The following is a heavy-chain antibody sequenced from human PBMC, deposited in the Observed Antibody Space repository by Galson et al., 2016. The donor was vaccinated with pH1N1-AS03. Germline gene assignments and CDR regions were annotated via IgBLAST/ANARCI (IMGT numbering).Heavy chain of an antibody. CDR2: ISGYNGKT. J-gene: IGHJ4*02. Sequence: SCKVSGYTFTSYGIIWVRQAPGQGLEWMGWISGYNGKTDYAQKLEGRVTLTADTSTGTAYMDLRSLRSDDTAVYYCASDPVEHYYGSGRFRLFDYWGQGTLVTVSS. V-gene: IGHV1-18*01. CDR1: GYTFTSYG. D-gene: IGHD3-10*01. CDR3: ASDPVEHYYGSGRFRLFDY.